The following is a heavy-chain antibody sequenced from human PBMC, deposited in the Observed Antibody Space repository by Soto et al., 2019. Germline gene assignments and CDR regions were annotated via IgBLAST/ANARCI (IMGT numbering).Heavy chain of an antibody. J-gene: IGHJ4*02. Sequence: PSETLSLTCTVSGGSISSGGYYWSWIRQHPGKGLEWIGYIYYSGSTYYNPSLKSRVTISVDTSKNQFSLKLSSVTAADTAVYYCARDRGAMTTLDYWGQGTLVTVSS. D-gene: IGHD3-10*01. CDR2: IYYSGST. CDR1: GGSISSGGYY. CDR3: ARDRGAMTTLDY. V-gene: IGHV4-31*03.